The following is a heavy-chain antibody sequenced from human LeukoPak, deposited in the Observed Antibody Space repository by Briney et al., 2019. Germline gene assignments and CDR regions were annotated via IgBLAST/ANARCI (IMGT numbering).Heavy chain of an antibody. CDR2: ISYDGSNK. Sequence: GGSLRLSCAASGFTFSSYGMHWVRQAPGKGLEWVAVISYDGSNKYYADSVKGRFTISRDNSKNTLYLQMNSLRAEDTAVYYCAKLVPGYSSSWPVGYWGEGTLVTVSS. D-gene: IGHD6-13*01. J-gene: IGHJ4*02. CDR1: GFTFSSYG. V-gene: IGHV3-30*18. CDR3: AKLVPGYSSSWPVGY.